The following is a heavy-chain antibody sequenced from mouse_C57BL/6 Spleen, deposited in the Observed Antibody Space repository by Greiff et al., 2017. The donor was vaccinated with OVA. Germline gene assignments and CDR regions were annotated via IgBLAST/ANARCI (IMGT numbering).Heavy chain of an antibody. CDR2: IDPSDSYT. J-gene: IGHJ2*01. CDR3: ASGNTTDY. CDR1: GYTFTSYW. V-gene: IGHV1-69*01. Sequence: VQLQQPGAELVMPGASVKLSCKASGYTFTSYWMHWVKQRPGQGLEWIGEIDPSDSYTNYNQKFKGKSTLTVAKSSSTAYMQLSSLTAEDSAVYDCASGNTTDYWGQGTTLTVSS. D-gene: IGHD1-1*01.